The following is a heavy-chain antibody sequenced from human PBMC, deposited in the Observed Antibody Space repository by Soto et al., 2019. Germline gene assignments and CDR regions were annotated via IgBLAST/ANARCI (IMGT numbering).Heavy chain of an antibody. V-gene: IGHV3-11*01. D-gene: IGHD3-16*02. J-gene: IGHJ4*02. Sequence: GGSLRLSCAASGFTFSDYYMSWIRQAPGKGLEWVSYISSSGSTIYYADSVKGRFTISRDNAKNSLYLQMNSLRAEDTAVYYCAREYEDYDYIWGSYRYFDYWGQGTLVTVSS. CDR2: ISSSGSTI. CDR3: AREYEDYDYIWGSYRYFDY. CDR1: GFTFSDYY.